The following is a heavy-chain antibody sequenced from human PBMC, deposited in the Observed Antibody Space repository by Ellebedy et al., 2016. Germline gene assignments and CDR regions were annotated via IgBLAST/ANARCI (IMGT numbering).Heavy chain of an antibody. CDR1: GFTFSIYA. CDR2: ISSNGGST. V-gene: IGHV3-64D*06. Sequence: GESLKISCSASGFTFSIYAMHWVRQAPGKGLEYVSAISSNGGSTYYADSVKGRFTISRDNSKNTLYLQMSSLRAEDTAVYYCVKEVSAYSSSFDAFDIWGQGTMVTVSS. J-gene: IGHJ3*02. D-gene: IGHD6-6*01. CDR3: VKEVSAYSSSFDAFDI.